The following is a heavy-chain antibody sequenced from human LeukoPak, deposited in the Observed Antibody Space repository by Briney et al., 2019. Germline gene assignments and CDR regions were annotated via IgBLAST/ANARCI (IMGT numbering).Heavy chain of an antibody. CDR2: FDPEDGET. Sequence: GASVKVPCKVSGYTLTELSMHWVRQAPGKGLEWMGGFDPEDGETMYAQKFQGRVTMTEDTSTDTAYMELSSLRSEDTAVYYCASTVWGRAFDIWGQGTMVTVSS. D-gene: IGHD4-11*01. J-gene: IGHJ3*02. CDR1: GYTLTELS. V-gene: IGHV1-24*01. CDR3: ASTVWGRAFDI.